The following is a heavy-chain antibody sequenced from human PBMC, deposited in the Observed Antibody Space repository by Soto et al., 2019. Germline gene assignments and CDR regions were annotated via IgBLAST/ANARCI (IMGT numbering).Heavy chain of an antibody. CDR1: GGSFSDYI. CDR3: ARGLISGSHYSGGWYYFDS. D-gene: IGHD1-26*01. V-gene: IGHV4-34*01. CDR2: INHSGSA. J-gene: IGHJ4*02. Sequence: PSETLSLTCDVYGGSFSDYIWTWIRQTPGKGLQWIGQINHSGSANYNPSLKSRVTISVHTSSSQFSLELSSVTAADTAVYYCARGLISGSHYSGGWYYFDSWGQGTQDTVSS.